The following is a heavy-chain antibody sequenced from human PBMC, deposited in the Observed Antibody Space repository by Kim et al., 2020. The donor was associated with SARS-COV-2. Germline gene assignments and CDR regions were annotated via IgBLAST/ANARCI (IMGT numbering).Heavy chain of an antibody. Sequence: YYADSVKGRFTISRDNAKNSLYLQMNSLRAEDTAVYYCARGSMISGGFDYWGQGTLVTVSS. V-gene: IGHV3-21*01. J-gene: IGHJ4*02. CDR3: ARGSMISGGFDY. D-gene: IGHD3-22*01.